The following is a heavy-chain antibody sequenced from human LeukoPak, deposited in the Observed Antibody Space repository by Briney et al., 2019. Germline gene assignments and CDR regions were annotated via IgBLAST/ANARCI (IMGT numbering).Heavy chain of an antibody. J-gene: IGHJ4*02. CDR3: ARGDASSWYFFDY. D-gene: IGHD6-13*01. V-gene: IGHV3-30*04. Sequence: GGSLRLSCAASGFTFSNYAMNWVRQAPGKGLEWVAVISYDGSNKYYADSVKGRFTFSRDNSKNTLYLEMNSLRAEDSAVYYCARGDASSWYFFDYWGQGTLVTVSS. CDR1: GFTFSNYA. CDR2: ISYDGSNK.